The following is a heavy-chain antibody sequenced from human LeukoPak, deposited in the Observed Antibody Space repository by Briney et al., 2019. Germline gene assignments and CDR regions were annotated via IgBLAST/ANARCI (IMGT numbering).Heavy chain of an antibody. J-gene: IGHJ6*02. Sequence: PGRSLRLSCAASGFTFSSYAMHWVRQAPGKGLEWVAVISYDGSNKYYADSVKGRFTISRDNSKNTLYLQMNSLRAEDTAVYYCAREEPSMSRGGDHAYYYGMDVWGQGTTVTVSS. D-gene: IGHD2-21*01. CDR2: ISYDGSNK. V-gene: IGHV3-30-3*01. CDR3: AREEPSMSRGGDHAYYYGMDV. CDR1: GFTFSSYA.